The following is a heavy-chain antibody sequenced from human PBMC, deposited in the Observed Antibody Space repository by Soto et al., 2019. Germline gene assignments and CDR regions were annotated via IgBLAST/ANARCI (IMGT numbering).Heavy chain of an antibody. CDR1: GYSFITYW. J-gene: IGHJ3*02. CDR3: ARPITGTASDALEI. D-gene: IGHD1-20*01. Sequence: PGESLKISCKASGYSFITYWIGWVRQMPGKGLEWMGIIYPGDSDTRYSPSFQGQVTISADKSITTAYLQWSSVKASDTAIYYCARPITGTASDALEIWGQGTMVTVSS. CDR2: IYPGDSDT. V-gene: IGHV5-51*01.